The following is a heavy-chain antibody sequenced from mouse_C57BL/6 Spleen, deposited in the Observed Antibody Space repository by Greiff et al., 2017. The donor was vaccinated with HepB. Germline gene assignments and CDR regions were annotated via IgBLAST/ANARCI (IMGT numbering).Heavy chain of an antibody. CDR3: SRCITTVVASDY. J-gene: IGHJ2*01. Sequence: VQLQQSGAELVRPGASVTLSCKASGYTFTDYEMHWVKQTPVHGLEWIGAIDPETGGTAYNQKFKGKAILPADKSSSTADMELRSLTSEDSAVYYCSRCITTVVASDYWGQGTTLTVSS. CDR2: IDPETGGT. D-gene: IGHD1-1*01. CDR1: GYTFTDYE. V-gene: IGHV1-15*01.